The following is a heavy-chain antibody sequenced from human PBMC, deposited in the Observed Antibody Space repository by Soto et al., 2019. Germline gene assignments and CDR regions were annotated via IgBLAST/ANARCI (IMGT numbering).Heavy chain of an antibody. CDR3: ARAIHYDFRYYGLDV. D-gene: IGHD3-3*01. V-gene: IGHV1-69*13. CDR2: IIPIFGTE. Sequence: ASVKVSSKASGDTFTNYAMHWVRQAPEQGLEWMGGIIPIFGTENYAQKFQGRVTITADESTSTAYMELSSLRSEDTAVYYCARAIHYDFRYYGLDVWGQGTTVTVSS. CDR1: GDTFTNYA. J-gene: IGHJ6*02.